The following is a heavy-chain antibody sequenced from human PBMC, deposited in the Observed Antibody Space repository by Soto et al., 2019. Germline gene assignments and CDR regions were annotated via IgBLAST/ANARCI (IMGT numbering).Heavy chain of an antibody. V-gene: IGHV4-59*01. CDR3: ARGGALTGTKVPAPGSKNCFDP. CDR1: GGSISSYY. J-gene: IGHJ5*02. CDR2: IYYSGST. Sequence: SETLSLTCTVSGGSISSYYWSWIRQPPGKGLEWIGYIYYSGSTNYNPSLKSRVTISVDTSKNQFSLKLSSVTAADTAVYYCARGGALTGTKVPAPGSKNCFDPWGQGTLVTVS. D-gene: IGHD1-20*01.